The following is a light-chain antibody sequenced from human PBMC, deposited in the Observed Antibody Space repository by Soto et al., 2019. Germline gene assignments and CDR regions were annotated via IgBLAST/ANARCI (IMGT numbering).Light chain of an antibody. CDR3: QQRSNWPPVIT. Sequence: EIVLTQSPATLSLSPGERATLSCRASQSVTTFLAWYQQKPDRAPRLLIYDASTRATGIPARFSGSGSGTDFTLTTSCLEPEDCAVYYCQQRSNWPPVITFGGGTKVEIK. CDR2: DAS. CDR1: QSVTTF. J-gene: IGKJ4*01. V-gene: IGKV3-11*01.